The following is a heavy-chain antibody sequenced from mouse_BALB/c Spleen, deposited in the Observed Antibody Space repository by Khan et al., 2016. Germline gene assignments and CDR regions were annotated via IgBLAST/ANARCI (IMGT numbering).Heavy chain of an antibody. CDR3: ARSGGNYFDY. D-gene: IGHD1-1*02. V-gene: IGHV1-7*01. CDR2: INPSTGYT. J-gene: IGHJ2*01. CDR1: GYTFTSYW. Sequence: QVQLQQPGAELAKPGASVKMSCKASGYTFTSYWMHWVKQRPGQGLEWIGYINPSTGYTEYNQKFKDKATLTADKSSSTAYMQLSSLTSEDSAVYYCARSGGNYFDYWGQGTTLTVSS.